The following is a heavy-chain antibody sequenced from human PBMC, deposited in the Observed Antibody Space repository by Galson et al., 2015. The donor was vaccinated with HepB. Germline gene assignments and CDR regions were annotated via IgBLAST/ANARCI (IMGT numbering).Heavy chain of an antibody. J-gene: IGHJ3*02. V-gene: IGHV4-31*03. CDR1: GGSISSGGYY. CDR3: ARIIVGGAFDI. Sequence: LSLTCTVSGGSISSGGYYWSWIRQHPGKGLEWIGYIYHSGNTYYNPSLKSRVTISVDTSKNQFSLNLRSVTAADTAVYYCARIIVGGAFDIWGQGTMVTVSS. CDR2: IYHSGNT. D-gene: IGHD3-10*01.